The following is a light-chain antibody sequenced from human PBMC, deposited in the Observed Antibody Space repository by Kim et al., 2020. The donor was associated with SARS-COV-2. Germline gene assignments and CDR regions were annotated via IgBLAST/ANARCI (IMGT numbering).Light chain of an antibody. CDR3: QAWDSITKGV. CDR1: KLYDKY. CDR2: QDT. V-gene: IGLV3-1*01. Sequence: SPGQTASITCFGDKLYDKYVYGYQQKPGRSAVLVIYQDTKQPSGVPERFSGSNSGNTATLTISGTQAMDAADYFCQAWDSITKGVFGGGTQLTVL. J-gene: IGLJ3*02.